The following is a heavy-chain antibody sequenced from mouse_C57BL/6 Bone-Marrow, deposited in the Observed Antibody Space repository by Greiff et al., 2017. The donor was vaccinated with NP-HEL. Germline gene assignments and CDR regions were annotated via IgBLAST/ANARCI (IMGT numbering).Heavy chain of an antibody. CDR2: IYPRSGNT. CDR1: GYTFTSSG. Sequence: VKLMESGAELARPGASVKLSCKASGYTFTSSGISWVKQRTGQGLEWIGEIYPRSGNTYYNEKFKGKATLTADKSSSTAYMELRSLTSEDSAVYFCARKRGFHSSGYLYWGQGTLVTVSA. V-gene: IGHV1-81*01. CDR3: ARKRGFHSSGYLY. J-gene: IGHJ3*01. D-gene: IGHD3-2*02.